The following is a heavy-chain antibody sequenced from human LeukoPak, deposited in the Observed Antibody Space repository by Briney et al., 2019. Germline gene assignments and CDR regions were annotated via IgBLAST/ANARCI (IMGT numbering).Heavy chain of an antibody. CDR3: ARGQMTIFGVVMVDWFDP. CDR2: IYYSGST. J-gene: IGHJ5*02. D-gene: IGHD3-3*01. CDR1: GGSMNRSDYY. V-gene: IGHV4-61*08. Sequence: SETLSLTCIVSGGSMNRSDYYWSWIRQPPGKGLEWIGYIYYSGSTNYNPSLKSRVTISEDMSKNQFSLKLSSVTAADTAVYYCARGQMTIFGVVMVDWFDPWGQGTLVTVSS.